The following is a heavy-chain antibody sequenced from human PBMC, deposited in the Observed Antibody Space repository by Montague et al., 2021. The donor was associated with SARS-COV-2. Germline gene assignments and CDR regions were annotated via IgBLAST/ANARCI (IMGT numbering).Heavy chain of an antibody. V-gene: IGHV4-4*02. Sequence: SETLSLTCRVSGDSISTSTRWTWVRQTPGTGLEWIGEIFHSGTINYNPSLKSRVSISVDKSNNQFSLRLSSLIAADTAVYYCATLSRRTAAGTRDYFGLDVWGQGTTVVVSS. CDR1: GDSISTSTR. CDR2: IFHSGTI. J-gene: IGHJ6*02. CDR3: ATLSRRTAAGTRDYFGLDV. D-gene: IGHD6-13*01.